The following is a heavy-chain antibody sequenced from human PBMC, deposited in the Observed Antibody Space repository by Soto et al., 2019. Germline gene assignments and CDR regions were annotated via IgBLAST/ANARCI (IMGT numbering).Heavy chain of an antibody. D-gene: IGHD6-13*01. J-gene: IGHJ6*02. CDR1: GYTFTGYY. CDR3: ASFHAAADPDPYYYYYGMDV. CDR2: INPNSGGT. Sequence: ASVKVSCKASGYTFTGYYMHWVLQAPGQGLEWMGWINPNSGGTNYAQKFQGRVTMTRDTSISTAYMELSRLRSDDTAVYYCASFHAAADPDPYYYYYGMDVWGQGTTVTVSS. V-gene: IGHV1-2*02.